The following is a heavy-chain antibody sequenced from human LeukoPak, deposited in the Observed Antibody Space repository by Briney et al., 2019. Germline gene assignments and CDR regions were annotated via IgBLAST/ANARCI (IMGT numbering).Heavy chain of an antibody. D-gene: IGHD3-22*01. CDR2: IYTSGST. J-gene: IGHJ4*02. CDR1: GGSISSGSYY. Sequence: SETLSLTCTVSGGSISSGSYYWSWIRQPAGKGLEWIGRIYTSGSTNYNPSLKSRVTISVDTSKNQFSLKLSSVTAADTAVYYCARVTYYYDSSGYYTLYFDYWGQGTLVTVSS. CDR3: ARVTYYYDSSGYYTLYFDY. V-gene: IGHV4-61*02.